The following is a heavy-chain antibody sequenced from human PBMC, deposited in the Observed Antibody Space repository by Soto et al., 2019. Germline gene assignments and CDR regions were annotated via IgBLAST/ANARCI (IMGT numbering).Heavy chain of an antibody. Sequence: QVQLQESGPGLGRPSGTLSLTCAVSGDSIIFTGCWLWVRQSQGKGLDWLGEVYHSEATNYNPSLKSRVNISVDTSRNQFSLNLGSVTAADTSVYYCVRNGYYSLDVWGQGTTVTVSS. CDR2: VYHSEAT. J-gene: IGHJ6*02. V-gene: IGHV4-4*02. D-gene: IGHD3-22*01. CDR3: VRNGYYSLDV. CDR1: GDSIIFTGC.